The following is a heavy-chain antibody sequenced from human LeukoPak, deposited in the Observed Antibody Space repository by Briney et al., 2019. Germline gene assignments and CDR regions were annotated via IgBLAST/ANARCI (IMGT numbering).Heavy chain of an antibody. V-gene: IGHV4-59*01. CDR3: ARSHSAWTSFDY. Sequence: KPSETLSLTCTVSGGSISSYYWSWIRQPPGKGLEWLGYINYSGSTNYNPSLKSRVTISVDTSKNQFSLKLSSVTAADTAVYYCARSHSAWTSFDYWGQGTLVTVSS. D-gene: IGHD3/OR15-3a*01. J-gene: IGHJ4*02. CDR1: GGSISSYY. CDR2: INYSGST.